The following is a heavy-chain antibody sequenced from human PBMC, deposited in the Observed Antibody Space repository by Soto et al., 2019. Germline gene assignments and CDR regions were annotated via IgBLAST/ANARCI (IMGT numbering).Heavy chain of an antibody. CDR3: ARGGDDYSNGGFDY. CDR1: GGAISSGGYY. V-gene: IGHV4-31*03. D-gene: IGHD4-4*01. Sequence: PSETLSLTCTFSGGAISSGGYYWSWIRQHPGKGLEWIGYIYYSGSTYYNPSLKSRVTISVDTSKNQFSLKLSSVTAADTAVYYCARGGDDYSNGGFDYWGQGTLVTVSS. J-gene: IGHJ4*02. CDR2: IYYSGST.